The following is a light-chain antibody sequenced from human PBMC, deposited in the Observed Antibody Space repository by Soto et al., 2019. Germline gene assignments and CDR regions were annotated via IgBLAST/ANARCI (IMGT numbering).Light chain of an antibody. CDR1: QSVSSY. CDR2: GTS. V-gene: IGKV3-11*01. CDR3: QQRSHPVT. Sequence: EIVLTQSPATLSLSPGERATLSCRASQSVSSYLAWYQQKPGQAPRLLIYGTSSRATGIPARFTGSGSGTDFTLTISSLEPEDFAVYYCQQRSHPVTFGGGTKVDIK. J-gene: IGKJ4*01.